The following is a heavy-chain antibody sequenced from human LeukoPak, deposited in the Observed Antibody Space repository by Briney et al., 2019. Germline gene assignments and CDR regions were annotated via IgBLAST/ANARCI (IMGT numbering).Heavy chain of an antibody. J-gene: IGHJ4*02. D-gene: IGHD2-2*01. V-gene: IGHV3-48*01. Sequence: GGSLRLSCAASGFTFSSYSMNWVRQAPGKGLEWISYIGISSGNTKYADSVKGRFTISGDKAKNSVYLQMNSLRVEDTAVYYCARDTKYAFDNWGQGTLATVSS. CDR3: ARDTKYAFDN. CDR2: IGISSGNT. CDR1: GFTFSSYS.